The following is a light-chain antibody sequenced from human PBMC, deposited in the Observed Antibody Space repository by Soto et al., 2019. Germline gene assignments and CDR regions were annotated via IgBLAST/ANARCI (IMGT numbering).Light chain of an antibody. CDR1: ESIRTW. Sequence: DIQVSRSPSTLSAYLGDRVTITCRASESIRTWLAWYQHKPGKAPKFLIYDASSLESGVPSRFSGSGSGTEFTLTISNLQPDEFATYFCQQYNNYPRTFGQGTKVHIK. J-gene: IGKJ1*01. V-gene: IGKV1-5*01. CDR2: DAS. CDR3: QQYNNYPRT.